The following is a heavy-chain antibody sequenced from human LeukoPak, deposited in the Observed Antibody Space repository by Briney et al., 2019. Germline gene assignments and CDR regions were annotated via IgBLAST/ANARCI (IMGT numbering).Heavy chain of an antibody. J-gene: IGHJ4*02. Sequence: PGGSLRLSCAASGFTFSSYGMHWVRQASGKGLEWVAVIWYDGSNKYYADSVKGRFTISRDNSKNTLYLQMNSLRAEDTAVYYCARAPEMATSLVDYWGQGTLVTVSS. CDR3: ARAPEMATSLVDY. D-gene: IGHD5-24*01. CDR2: IWYDGSNK. CDR1: GFTFSSYG. V-gene: IGHV3-33*01.